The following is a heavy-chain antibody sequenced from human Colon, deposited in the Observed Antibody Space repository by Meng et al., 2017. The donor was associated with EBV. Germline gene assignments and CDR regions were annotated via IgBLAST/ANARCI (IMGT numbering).Heavy chain of an antibody. CDR1: GGSISSHGYY. Sequence: LQSSVPRLVNPSGTLSLTCTVSGGSISSHGYYWDWVRQPPGKGLEWIGAIYHSGSTSYNPSLQSRVTMFVDTSKNQFSLMLTSVTATDTAVYYCARRRGGSGRDCWGQGTLVTVSS. CDR3: ARRRGGSGRDC. J-gene: IGHJ4*02. D-gene: IGHD3-10*01. V-gene: IGHV4-39*01. CDR2: IYHSGST.